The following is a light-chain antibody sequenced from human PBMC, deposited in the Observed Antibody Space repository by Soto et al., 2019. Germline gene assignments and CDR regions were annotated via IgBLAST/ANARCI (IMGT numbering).Light chain of an antibody. CDR2: GAS. V-gene: IGKV3-15*01. Sequence: EIVLAQSQAPLTLCPGQRETLSRRASQSVDTNLAWYQQKPGQAPRLLIYGASTRATDIPARFSGSGSGTEFTLTISSLESEDFAVYYCQQYNDWIWTFGQGTKVDIK. CDR3: QQYNDWIWT. J-gene: IGKJ1*01. CDR1: QSVDTN.